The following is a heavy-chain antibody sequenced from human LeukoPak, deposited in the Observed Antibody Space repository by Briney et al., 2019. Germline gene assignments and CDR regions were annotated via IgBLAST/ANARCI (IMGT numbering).Heavy chain of an antibody. CDR1: GFTFSSYA. J-gene: IGHJ4*02. CDR3: AKGLRWFGDFYFNFFDY. CDR2: ISYDGSNK. D-gene: IGHD3-10*01. V-gene: IGHV3-30*04. Sequence: PGGSLRLSCAASGFTFSSYAMHWVRQAPGKGLEWVAVISYDGSNKYYADSVKGRFTISRDNSKNTLYLQMNTLKTEDTAVYYCAKGLRWFGDFYFNFFDYWGQGILVTVSS.